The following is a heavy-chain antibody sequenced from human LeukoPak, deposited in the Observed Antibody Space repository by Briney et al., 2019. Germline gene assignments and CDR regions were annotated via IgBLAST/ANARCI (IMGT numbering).Heavy chain of an antibody. J-gene: IGHJ5*02. Sequence: SETLSLTCTVSGGSISSSSYYWGWIRQPPGKGLEWIGSIYYSGSTYYNPSLKSRVTISVDTSKNQFSLKLSSVTAADTAVYYCARHFATEYSSFEGGRWFDPWGQGTLVTVSS. CDR3: ARHFATEYSSFEGGRWFDP. V-gene: IGHV4-39*01. D-gene: IGHD6-6*01. CDR2: IYYSGST. CDR1: GGSISSSSYY.